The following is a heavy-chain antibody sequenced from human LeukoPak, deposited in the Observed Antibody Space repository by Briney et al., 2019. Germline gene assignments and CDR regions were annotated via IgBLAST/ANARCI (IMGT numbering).Heavy chain of an antibody. D-gene: IGHD3-9*01. V-gene: IGHV3-23*01. Sequence: PGGSLRLSCAASGFTFSSYAMSWVRQAPGKGLEWVSGISGSGGSTYYADSVKGRFTISRDNSKNTLYLQMNSLRAEDTAVYYCASKYYDILTGYYGPLDYWGQGTLVTVSS. CDR1: GFTFSSYA. CDR3: ASKYYDILTGYYGPLDY. J-gene: IGHJ4*02. CDR2: ISGSGGST.